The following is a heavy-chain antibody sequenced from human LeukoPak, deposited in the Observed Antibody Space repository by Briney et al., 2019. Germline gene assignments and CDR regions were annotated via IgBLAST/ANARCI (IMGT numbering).Heavy chain of an antibody. CDR2: FDAEQGET. CDR1: GYIVTKLS. CDR3: ATGITLRRGPHFDY. D-gene: IGHD3-10*01. J-gene: IGHJ4*02. Sequence: ASVRVSCKVDGYIVTKLSLHWVRQAPRKGLEWMGGFDAEQGETIYAQKFQGRVTMTEDTSTDTAYMDLRSLRSEDTAVYYCATGITLRRGPHFDYWGQGALVTVSS. V-gene: IGHV1-24*01.